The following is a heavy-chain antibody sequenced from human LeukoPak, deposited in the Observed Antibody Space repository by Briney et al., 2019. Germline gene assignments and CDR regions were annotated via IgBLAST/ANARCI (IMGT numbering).Heavy chain of an antibody. V-gene: IGHV1-46*01. CDR1: GYTFTSYY. Sequence: ASVKVSCKASGYTFTSYYVHWVRQAPGQGLEWMGIINPSGGSTSSAQKFQGRVTVTSDTSTSTVYMELSSLRSEDTAVYYCAREGPTAIKYYFDYWGQGTLVTVSS. CDR3: AREGPTAIKYYFDY. CDR2: INPSGGST. D-gene: IGHD2-2*01. J-gene: IGHJ4*02.